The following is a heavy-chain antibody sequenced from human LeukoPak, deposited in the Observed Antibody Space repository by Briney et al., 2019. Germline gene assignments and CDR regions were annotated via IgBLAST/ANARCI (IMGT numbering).Heavy chain of an antibody. CDR2: MSSSGSTI. J-gene: IGHJ4*02. Sequence: GRSLRLSCAASGFTFSSYEMNWVRQAPGKGLEWGSYMSSSGSTIYYADSVKGRFTISRDNAKNSLYLQMNSLRAEDTAVYYCARGRGDDDNFLGHGAYFDYWGQGTLVTVSS. V-gene: IGHV3-48*03. D-gene: IGHD5-24*01. CDR3: ARGRGDDDNFLGHGAYFDY. CDR1: GFTFSSYE.